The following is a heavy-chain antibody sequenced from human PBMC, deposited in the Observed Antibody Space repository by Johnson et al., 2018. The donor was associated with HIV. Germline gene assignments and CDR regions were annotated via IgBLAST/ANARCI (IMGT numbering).Heavy chain of an antibody. D-gene: IGHD3-16*01. Sequence: VQLVESGGGVVQPGRSLRLSCAASGFTFSSYGMHWVRQAPGKGLEWVGFIRGKPYGGTPEYAASVKGRFTISRDDSKSIAYLQMNSLRTEDTAIYYCSRDSWGRRPHDTFDIWGQGTMVTVSS. CDR3: SRDSWGRRPHDTFDI. CDR2: IRGKPYGGTP. J-gene: IGHJ3*02. CDR1: GFTFSSYG. V-gene: IGHV3-49*04.